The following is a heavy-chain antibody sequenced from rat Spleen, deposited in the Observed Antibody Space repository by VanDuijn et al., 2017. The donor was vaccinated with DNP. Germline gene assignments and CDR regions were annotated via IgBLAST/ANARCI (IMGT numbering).Heavy chain of an antibody. CDR1: GFTFSDYN. D-gene: IGHD5-1*01. CDR2: ISTSGERT. CDR3: AVQLGVFDY. V-gene: IGHV5S10*01. J-gene: IGHJ2*01. Sequence: EVQLVESGGGLVQPGRSLKLSCAASGFTFSDYNMAWVRQAPKKGPEWVATISTSGERTYYRDSVKGRFTISRDNAKTTLYLQMDSLRSEDTATYYCAVQLGVFDYWGQGVMVTVSS.